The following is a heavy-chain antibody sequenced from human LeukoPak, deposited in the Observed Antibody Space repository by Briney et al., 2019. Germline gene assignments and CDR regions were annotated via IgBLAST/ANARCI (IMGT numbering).Heavy chain of an antibody. D-gene: IGHD3-9*01. J-gene: IGHJ3*02. CDR3: ARGRYDILTGYLTAFDI. V-gene: IGHV5-51*03. CDR1: GYSFTSYW. Sequence: GESLKISCKGSGYSFTSYWIGWVRQMPGKGLEWMGIIYPGDSDTRYSPSFQGQVTISADKSISTAYLQWSSLKASDTAMYYCARGRYDILTGYLTAFDIWGPGTMVTVSS. CDR2: IYPGDSDT.